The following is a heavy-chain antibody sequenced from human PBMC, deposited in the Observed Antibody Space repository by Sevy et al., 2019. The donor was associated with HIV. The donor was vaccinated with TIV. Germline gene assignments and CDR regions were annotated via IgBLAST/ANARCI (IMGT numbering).Heavy chain of an antibody. CDR2: ISYDGSNK. CDR1: GFTFSSYA. Sequence: GGSLRLSCAASGFTFSSYAMHWVRQAPGKGLEWVAVISYDGSNKYYADSVKGRFTISRDNSKNTLYLQMNSLRAEDTAVYYCAKFGGGYDSSGSWGQGTLVTVSS. J-gene: IGHJ4*02. V-gene: IGHV3-30-3*02. D-gene: IGHD3-22*01. CDR3: AKFGGGYDSSGS.